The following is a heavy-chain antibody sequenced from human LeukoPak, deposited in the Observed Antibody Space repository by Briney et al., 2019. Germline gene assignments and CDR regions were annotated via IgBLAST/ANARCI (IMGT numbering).Heavy chain of an antibody. CDR3: ARVGRGHFDY. V-gene: IGHV4-59*01. CDR1: GGSISTYY. J-gene: IGHJ4*02. CDR2: VYYSGNT. Sequence: SETLSLTCTVSGGSISTYYWSWIRQPPGKGLEWIGYVYYSGNTNCNPSLKSRVTVSVDTSKNQFSLKLSSVTAADTAVYYCARVGRGHFDYWGQGTLVTVSS.